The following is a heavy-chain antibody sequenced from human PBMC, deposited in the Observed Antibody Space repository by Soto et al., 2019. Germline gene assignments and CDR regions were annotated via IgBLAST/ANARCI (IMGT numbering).Heavy chain of an antibody. CDR1: GSTFTRHY. V-gene: IGHV1-46*01. Sequence: ASVKVSCKASGSTFTRHYIHWVRQAPGQGLEWMGITNTSGGNTNYAPRFQGRVTMTCDTSTSTVYMELRSLRSEDTAVYYCARASTTYSRGYYSAVDYWGQGALVTVSS. D-gene: IGHD3-22*01. J-gene: IGHJ4*02. CDR3: ARASTTYSRGYYSAVDY. CDR2: TNTSGGNT.